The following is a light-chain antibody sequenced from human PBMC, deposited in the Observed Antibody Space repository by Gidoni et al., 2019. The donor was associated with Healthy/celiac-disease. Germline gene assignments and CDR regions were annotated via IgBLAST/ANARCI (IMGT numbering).Light chain of an antibody. CDR3: QQYYNTPYT. CDR2: WAS. J-gene: IGKJ2*01. V-gene: IGKV4-1*01. Sequence: DIVMTQSPDSLAVSLGERATINCKSSPGVFFSSNNKNYLAWYQQNPGQPPRLLIYWASTRESGVPDRFSGSGSGTDFTLTISSLQAEDVAVYYCQQYYNTPYTFGQGTKLEIK. CDR1: PGVFFSSNNKNY.